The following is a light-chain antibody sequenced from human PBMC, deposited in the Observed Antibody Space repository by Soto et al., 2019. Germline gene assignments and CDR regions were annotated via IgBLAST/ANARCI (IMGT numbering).Light chain of an antibody. CDR2: AVS. CDR1: QTVIRY. J-gene: IGKJ3*01. CDR3: LQSCSTLFT. V-gene: IGKV1-39*01. Sequence: IQMTQFPSSLSASVGDRVTITCRAGQTVIRYLNWYQQKPGRAPNLLIYAVSNLQSGVPSRFSGSGSGTEFTLTISDLQPADCATYYCLQSCSTLFTFGPGTKV.